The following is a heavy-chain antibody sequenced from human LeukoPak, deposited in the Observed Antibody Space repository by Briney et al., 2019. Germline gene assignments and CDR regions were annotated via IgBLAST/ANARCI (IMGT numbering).Heavy chain of an antibody. J-gene: IGHJ4*02. CDR1: EFTFSDYY. CDR3: ARTITFGGVIAAPFFDY. V-gene: IGHV3-11*01. Sequence: GGSLRLSCAASEFTFSDYYMSWIRQAPGKGLEWVSYISSSGSTIYYADSVKGRFTISRDNAKNSLYLRMNSLRAEDTAMYYCARTITFGGVIAAPFFDYWGQGTLVTVSS. D-gene: IGHD3-16*02. CDR2: ISSSGSTI.